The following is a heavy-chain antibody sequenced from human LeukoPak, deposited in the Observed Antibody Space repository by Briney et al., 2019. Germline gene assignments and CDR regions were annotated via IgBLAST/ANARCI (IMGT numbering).Heavy chain of an antibody. Sequence: GGSLRLSCAASGFTFSSYAMSWVRQAPGKGLEWVSAISGSGGSTYYADSVKGRFTISGDNPKNTLYLQMNSLRAEDTAVYYCATGKRSYPLDYWGQGTLVTVSS. CDR3: ATGKRSYPLDY. V-gene: IGHV3-23*01. CDR2: ISGSGGST. CDR1: GFTFSSYA. J-gene: IGHJ4*02. D-gene: IGHD1-26*01.